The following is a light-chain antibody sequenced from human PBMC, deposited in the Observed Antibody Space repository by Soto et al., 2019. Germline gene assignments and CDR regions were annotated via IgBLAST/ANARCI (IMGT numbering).Light chain of an antibody. Sequence: EIVMTQSRATLSVSPGERATLSCRASQRVSRNLAWYQQKPGQAPRLLIYGASTRATGIPARFSGSGSETEFTLTISSLQSEDFAVYYCQQYNNWPPYTFGQGTKLEIK. CDR1: QRVSRN. J-gene: IGKJ2*01. CDR3: QQYNNWPPYT. CDR2: GAS. V-gene: IGKV3-15*01.